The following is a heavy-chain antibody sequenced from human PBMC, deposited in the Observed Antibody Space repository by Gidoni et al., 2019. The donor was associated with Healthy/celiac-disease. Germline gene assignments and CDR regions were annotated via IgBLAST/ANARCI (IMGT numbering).Heavy chain of an antibody. V-gene: IGHV1-2*04. J-gene: IGHJ3*02. CDR2: INPNSGGT. Sequence: QVQLVQSGAEVKKPGASVKVSCKASGYTFTGYYMHLVRQAPGQGLEWMGWINPNSGGTNYAQKFQGWVTMTRDTSISTAYMELSRLRSDDTAVYYCARAPLANCSGGSCYSIHDAFDIWGQGTMVTVSS. CDR1: GYTFTGYY. CDR3: ARAPLANCSGGSCYSIHDAFDI. D-gene: IGHD2-15*01.